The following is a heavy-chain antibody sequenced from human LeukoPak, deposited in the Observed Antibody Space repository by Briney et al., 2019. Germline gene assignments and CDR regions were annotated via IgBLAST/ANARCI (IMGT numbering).Heavy chain of an antibody. CDR1: GFTVSSNY. J-gene: IGHJ3*02. D-gene: IGHD3-22*01. V-gene: IGHV3-53*01. CDR3: ARDLGRYDSNQGPLDAFDI. Sequence: GGSLRLSCAASGFTVSSNYMSCVRQAPGRGLEWVSVIYTGGSTYYADSVKGRFTISRDNSKNTLYLQMNSLRAEDTAVYYCARDLGRYDSNQGPLDAFDIWGQGTMVTVSS. CDR2: IYTGGST.